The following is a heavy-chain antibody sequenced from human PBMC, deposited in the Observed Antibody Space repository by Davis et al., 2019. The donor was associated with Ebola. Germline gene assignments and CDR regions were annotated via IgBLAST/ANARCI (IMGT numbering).Heavy chain of an antibody. J-gene: IGHJ4*02. CDR1: GGSISSSSYY. D-gene: IGHD2-21*02. CDR3: ARLRDLEVVVTALSYFDY. Sequence: PSETLSLTCTVSGGSISSSSYYWSWIRQPPGKGLEWIGYIYYSGSTNYNPSLKSRVTISVDTSKNQFSLKLSSVTAADTAVYYCARLRDLEVVVTALSYFDYWGQGTLVTVSS. V-gene: IGHV4-61*05. CDR2: IYYSGST.